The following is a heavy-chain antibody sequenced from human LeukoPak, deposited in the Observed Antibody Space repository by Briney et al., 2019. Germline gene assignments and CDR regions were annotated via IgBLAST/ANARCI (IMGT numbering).Heavy chain of an antibody. CDR1: GGSFSGYY. J-gene: IGHJ3*02. Sequence: SETLSLTCAVYGGSFSGYYWSWIRQPPGKGLEWIGEINHSGSTNYDPSLKSRVTISVDTSKNQFSLKLSSVTAADTAVYYCARAHDYGDYADAFDIWGQGTMVTVSS. D-gene: IGHD4-17*01. CDR2: INHSGST. V-gene: IGHV4-34*01. CDR3: ARAHDYGDYADAFDI.